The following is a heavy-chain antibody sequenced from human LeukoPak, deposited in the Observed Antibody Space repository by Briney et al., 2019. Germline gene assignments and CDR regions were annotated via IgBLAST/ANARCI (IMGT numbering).Heavy chain of an antibody. Sequence: GGSLRLSCAASGFTFSSNWMSWVRQAPGTGLEWVANIKQDGSEKYYVDSVKGRFTISRDNAKNSLYLQMNSLRAEDTAVYYCARTRYYFDYWGQGTLVTVSS. CDR3: ARTRYYFDY. CDR2: IKQDGSEK. CDR1: GFTFSSNW. J-gene: IGHJ4*02. V-gene: IGHV3-7*01.